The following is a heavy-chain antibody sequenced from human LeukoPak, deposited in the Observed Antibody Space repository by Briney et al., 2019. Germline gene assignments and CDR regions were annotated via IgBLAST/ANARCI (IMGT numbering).Heavy chain of an antibody. CDR2: INNDGSST. D-gene: IGHD5-18*01. CDR3: CAYSHGWPYH. Sequence: GGSLRLSCAASAFTFSGYWMDWARQAPGKGLVWVARINNDGSSTTYADSVKGRFTISRDNAKNTLYLQMNSLRVEDTAAYYCCAYSHGWPYHWGQGTLVTVSS. CDR1: AFTFSGYW. J-gene: IGHJ4*02. V-gene: IGHV3-74*01.